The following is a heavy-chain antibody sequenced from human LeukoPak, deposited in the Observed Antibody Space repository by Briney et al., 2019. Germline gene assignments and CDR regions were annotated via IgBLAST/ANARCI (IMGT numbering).Heavy chain of an antibody. CDR2: ISSSSTI. V-gene: IGHV3-48*01. CDR1: GFTFSSYS. D-gene: IGHD3-3*01. CDR3: ARGTDDFWSGYYPLYMDV. J-gene: IGHJ6*04. Sequence: GGSLRLSCAASGFTFSSYSMNWVRQAPGKGLEWVSYISSSSTIYYADSVKGRFTISRDNAKNSLYLQMNSLRAEDTAVYYCARGTDDFWSGYYPLYMDVWGKGTTVTVSS.